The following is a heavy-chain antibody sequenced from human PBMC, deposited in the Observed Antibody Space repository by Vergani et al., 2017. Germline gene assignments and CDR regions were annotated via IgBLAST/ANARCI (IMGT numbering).Heavy chain of an antibody. CDR2: IDPSDSYT. D-gene: IGHD2-15*01. J-gene: IGHJ5*02. CDR3: ARQSGCSGGSCYGWFDP. CDR1: GYSFTSYW. V-gene: IGHV5-10-1*01. Sequence: EVQLVQSGAEVKTPGESLRISCKVSGYSFTSYWISWVRQMPGKGLEWMGRIDPSDSYTNYSPSFQGHVTISADKSISTAYLQWSSLKASDTGMYYCARQSGCSGGSCYGWFDPWGQGTLVTVSS.